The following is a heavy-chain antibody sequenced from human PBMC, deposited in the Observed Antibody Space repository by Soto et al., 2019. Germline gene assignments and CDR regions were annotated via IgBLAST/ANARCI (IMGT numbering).Heavy chain of an antibody. Sequence: SVKVSCKAFGCTFSIYAISLGRLAPGQGLGWMGGIIPIFGTANYAQKFQGRVTITADESTSTAYMELSSLRSEDTAVYYCARAGVYYDSSGYYGCDYWAQGTLVTVSS. D-gene: IGHD3-22*01. CDR1: GCTFSIYA. CDR2: IIPIFGTA. V-gene: IGHV1-69*13. J-gene: IGHJ4*02. CDR3: ARAGVYYDSSGYYGCDY.